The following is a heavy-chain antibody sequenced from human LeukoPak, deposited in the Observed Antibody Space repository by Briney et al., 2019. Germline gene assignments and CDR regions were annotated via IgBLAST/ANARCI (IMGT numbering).Heavy chain of an antibody. D-gene: IGHD2-2*01. J-gene: IGHJ4*02. CDR1: GFXFSSYA. CDR3: ASARVVEVLATPTALDY. Sequence: GGSLRLSCAASGFXFSSYAMHWVRQAPGKGLEWLAIISYDGSDTYYTDSVKGRFTISRDNSKNTLYLQMNSLRAEDSAVYYCASARVVEVLATPTALDYWGQGTLVTVSS. V-gene: IGHV3-30-3*01. CDR2: ISYDGSDT.